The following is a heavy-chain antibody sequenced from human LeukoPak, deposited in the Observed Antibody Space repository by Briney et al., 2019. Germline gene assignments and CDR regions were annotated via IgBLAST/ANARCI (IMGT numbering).Heavy chain of an antibody. V-gene: IGHV1-8*01. CDR3: ARGPSYYDSSGYGYYYYYMDV. D-gene: IGHD3-22*01. Sequence: SVKVSCKASGYTFTSYDINWVRQATGQGLEWMGWMNPNSGNTGYAQKFQGRVTMTRNTSISTAYMELSSLRSEDTAVYYCARGPSYYDSSGYGYYYYYMDVWGKGTTVTVSS. CDR1: GYTFTSYD. CDR2: MNPNSGNT. J-gene: IGHJ6*03.